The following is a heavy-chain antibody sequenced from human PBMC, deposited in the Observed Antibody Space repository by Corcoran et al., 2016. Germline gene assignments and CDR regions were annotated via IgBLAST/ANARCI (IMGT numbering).Heavy chain of an antibody. CDR1: GYSFTSYW. CDR2: IYPGDFDS. CDR3: ARHAYSGSSLDALDI. J-gene: IGHJ3*02. Sequence: EVQLVQSGAEVKKPGESLKISCKGSGYSFTSYWIGWVRQMPGKGLEWMGIIYPGDFDSRYSPSFQGQVTISADKSINTAFLQWSSLKASDTAMYYCARHAYSGSSLDALDIWGQGTMVTVSS. D-gene: IGHD1-26*01. V-gene: IGHV5-51*01.